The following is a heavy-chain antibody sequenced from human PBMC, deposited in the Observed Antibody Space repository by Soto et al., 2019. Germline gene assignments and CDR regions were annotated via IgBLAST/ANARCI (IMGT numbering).Heavy chain of an antibody. Sequence: GASVKVCCEASGGTFSSYTISWVRQAPGQGLEWMGRIIPILGIANYAQKFQGRVTITADKSTSTAYMELSSLRSEDTAVYYCAVTGAPGAFDIWGQGTMVTVSS. V-gene: IGHV1-69*02. CDR2: IIPILGIA. J-gene: IGHJ3*02. CDR3: AVTGAPGAFDI. D-gene: IGHD4-17*01. CDR1: GGTFSSYT.